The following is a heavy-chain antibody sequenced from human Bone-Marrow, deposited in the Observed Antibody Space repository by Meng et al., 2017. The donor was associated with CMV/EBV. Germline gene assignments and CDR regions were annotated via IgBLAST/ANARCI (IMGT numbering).Heavy chain of an antibody. CDR1: GGSISSYY. CDR2: IYYSGST. J-gene: IGHJ4*02. V-gene: IGHV4-59*01. D-gene: IGHD2-2*01. CDR3: ARAEYQLLAPFDY. Sequence: ESLKISCTVSGGSISSYYWSWIRQPAGKGLEWIGYIYYSGSTNYNPSLKSRVTISVDTSKNQFPLKLSSVTAADTAVYYCARAEYQLLAPFDYWGQGTLVTVSS.